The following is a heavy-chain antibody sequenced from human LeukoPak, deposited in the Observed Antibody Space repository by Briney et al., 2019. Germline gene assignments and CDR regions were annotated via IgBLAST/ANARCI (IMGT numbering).Heavy chain of an antibody. Sequence: SVKVSCKASGGTFSSYAISWVRQAPGQGLEWMGGIIPIFGTANYAQKFQGRVTITTDESTSTAYMELSSLRSEDTAVYYCARGFELTAIPYYFDYWGQGTLVTVSS. CDR2: IIPIFGTA. V-gene: IGHV1-69*05. CDR3: ARGFELTAIPYYFDY. J-gene: IGHJ4*02. D-gene: IGHD2-21*02. CDR1: GGTFSSYA.